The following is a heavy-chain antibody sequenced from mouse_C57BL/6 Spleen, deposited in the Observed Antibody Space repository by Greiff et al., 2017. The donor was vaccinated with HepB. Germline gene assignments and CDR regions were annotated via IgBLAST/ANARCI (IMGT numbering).Heavy chain of an antibody. CDR2: IYPGSGNT. V-gene: IGHV1-66*01. CDR3: ARELGHDAY. D-gene: IGHD4-1*01. J-gene: IGHJ3*01. CDR1: GYSFTSYY. Sequence: QVQLQQSGPELVKPGASVKISCKASGYSFTSYYIHWVKQRPGQGLEWIGWIYPGSGNTKYNEKFKGKATLTADTSSITAYMQLSSLTSEDSAVYYCARELGHDAYWGQGTLVTVSA.